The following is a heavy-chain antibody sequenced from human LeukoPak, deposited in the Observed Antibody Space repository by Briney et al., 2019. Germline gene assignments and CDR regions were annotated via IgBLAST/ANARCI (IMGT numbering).Heavy chain of an antibody. J-gene: IGHJ1*01. Sequence: ASVKVSCKASGYTLTSYGISWVRQAPGQGLEWMGWISAYNGYTNYAQKFQFRVTMTTDTSTSTAYMELRSLTSDDTAVYYCARGKAVTTEVTQYFQHWGQGTLVTVSS. D-gene: IGHD4-11*01. CDR1: GYTLTSYG. CDR3: ARGKAVTTEVTQYFQH. CDR2: ISAYNGYT. V-gene: IGHV1-18*01.